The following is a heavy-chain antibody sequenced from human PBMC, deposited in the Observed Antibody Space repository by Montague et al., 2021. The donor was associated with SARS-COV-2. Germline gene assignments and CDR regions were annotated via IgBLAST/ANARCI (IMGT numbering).Heavy chain of an antibody. CDR3: AKDIGVVSWGAAAGCFDS. J-gene: IGHJ4*02. D-gene: IGHD6-13*01. V-gene: IGHV3-23*01. Sequence: SLRLSCAASGFTFSSYAMTWVRQAPGKGLEWVSGISGSGGSTYYADSVKGQFTISRDSSKNTLSLQMNSLRADDTAVYYCAKDIGVVSWGAAAGCFDSWGQGTLVTVSS. CDR2: ISGSGGST. CDR1: GFTFSSYA.